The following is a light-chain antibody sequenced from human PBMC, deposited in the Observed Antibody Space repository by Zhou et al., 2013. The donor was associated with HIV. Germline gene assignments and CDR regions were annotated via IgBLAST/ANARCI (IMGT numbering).Light chain of an antibody. CDR3: QQYGSSPLT. CDR2: GTS. CDR1: QSFHNNY. Sequence: EIVLTQSPGTLSLSPGESATLSCRASQSFHNNYLAWYQQKPGQAPSLLIYGTSNRATGIPDRFSGSGSGTDFTLTISRLEPEDFAVYYCQQYGSSPLTFGGGTKVEIK. V-gene: IGKV3-20*01. J-gene: IGKJ4*01.